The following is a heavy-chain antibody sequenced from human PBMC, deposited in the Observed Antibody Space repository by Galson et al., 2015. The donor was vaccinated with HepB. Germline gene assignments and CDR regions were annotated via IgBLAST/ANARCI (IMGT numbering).Heavy chain of an antibody. D-gene: IGHD3-10*01. CDR1: GFTFSSYS. CDR2: ISGTGGST. V-gene: IGHV3-23*01. Sequence: SLRLSCAASGFTFSSYSMTWVRQAPGKGLEWVSTISGTGGSTYYADSVKGRFTISRDNSKNTLSLQMNSLRVEDTAVYYCAKVLREWVGANYYYHHMDVWGEGTTVTVSS. J-gene: IGHJ6*03. CDR3: AKVLREWVGANYYYHHMDV.